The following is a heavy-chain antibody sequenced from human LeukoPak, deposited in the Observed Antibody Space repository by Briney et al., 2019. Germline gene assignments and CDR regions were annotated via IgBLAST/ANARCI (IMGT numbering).Heavy chain of an antibody. CDR3: ARPDHYYYYYYMDV. V-gene: IGHV1-69*01. J-gene: IGHJ6*03. CDR2: IIPIFGTA. CDR1: GGTSSSYA. Sequence: SVKVSCKASGGTSSSYAISWVRQAPGQGLEWMGGIIPIFGTANYAQKFQGRVTITADESTSTAYMELSSLRSEDTAVYYCARPDHYYYYYYMDVWGKGTTVTVSS.